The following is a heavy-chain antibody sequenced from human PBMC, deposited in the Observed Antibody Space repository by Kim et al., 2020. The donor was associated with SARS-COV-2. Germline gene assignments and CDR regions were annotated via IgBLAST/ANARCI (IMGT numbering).Heavy chain of an antibody. D-gene: IGHD6-13*01. V-gene: IGHV3-74*01. CDR3: AREKAAAGRRGAFDI. Sequence: DSVKGRLTISRENAKNTLYLQMNSLRAEDTAVYYCAREKAAAGRRGAFDIWGQGTMVTVSS. J-gene: IGHJ3*02.